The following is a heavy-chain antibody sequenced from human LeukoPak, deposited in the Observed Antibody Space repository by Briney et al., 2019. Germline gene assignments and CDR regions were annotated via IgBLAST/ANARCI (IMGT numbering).Heavy chain of an antibody. V-gene: IGHV1-8*01. CDR1: GNTFTTYD. Sequence: ASVKVSCKTSGNTFTTYDINWLRQATGQGLEWMGWMNPNSGNTGYAQKFQGRVTMTRNTSISTAYMELSSLRSEDTAVYYCAIRRDKGRGIDYWGQGTLVTVSS. J-gene: IGHJ4*02. D-gene: IGHD1-26*01. CDR3: AIRRDKGRGIDY. CDR2: MNPNSGNT.